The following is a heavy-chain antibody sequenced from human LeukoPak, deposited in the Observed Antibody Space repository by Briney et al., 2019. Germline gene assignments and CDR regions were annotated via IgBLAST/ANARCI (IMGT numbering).Heavy chain of an antibody. CDR3: ASIRPGGLFDY. CDR1: GGSFSGYY. J-gene: IGHJ4*02. V-gene: IGHV4-34*01. CDR2: INHSGST. D-gene: IGHD3-16*01. Sequence: SETLSLTCAVYGGSFSGYYWSWIRQPPGKGLEWIGEINHSGSTNYNPSLKSRVTISVDTSKNQFSLKLSSVTAADTAVYYCASIRPGGLFDYWGQGTLDTVSS.